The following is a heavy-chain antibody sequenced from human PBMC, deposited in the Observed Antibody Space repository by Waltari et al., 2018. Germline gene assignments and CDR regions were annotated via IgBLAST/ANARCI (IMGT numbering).Heavy chain of an antibody. Sequence: QVQLVESGGGVVQPGRSLRLSCAAAGFTFSSYAMHWVRPAPGKGLEWVAVISYDGSNKYYADSVKGRFTISRDNSKNTLYLQMNSLRAEDTAVYYCARAPLVGATMIAPFDYWGQGTLVTVSS. CDR2: ISYDGSNK. V-gene: IGHV3-30-3*01. D-gene: IGHD3-22*01. CDR3: ARAPLVGATMIAPFDY. CDR1: GFTFSSYA. J-gene: IGHJ4*02.